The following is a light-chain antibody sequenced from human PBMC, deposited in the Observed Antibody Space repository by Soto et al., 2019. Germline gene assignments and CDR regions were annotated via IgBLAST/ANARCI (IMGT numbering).Light chain of an antibody. CDR1: QSISSW. CDR2: DAS. CDR3: QQYNSYRT. V-gene: IGKV1-5*01. Sequence: DIQMTQSPSTLSASVGDRVTITCRASQSISSWLAWYQQKPGKAPKLLIYDASRLESGVPSRFSGSGSGTEFTLTISSLEPDGFATYYCQQYNSYRTFGQGTKVEIK. J-gene: IGKJ1*01.